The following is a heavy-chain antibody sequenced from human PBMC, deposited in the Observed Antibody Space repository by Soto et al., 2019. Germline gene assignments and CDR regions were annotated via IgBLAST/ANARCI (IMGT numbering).Heavy chain of an antibody. CDR2: INAGNGNT. D-gene: IGHD6-6*01. J-gene: IGHJ4*02. CDR3: ARASVGIAARRIDY. Sequence: ASVKVSCKASGYTFTSYAMHWVRQAPGQRLEWMGWINAGNGNTKYSQKFQGRVTITRDTSASTAYMELSSLRSEDTAVYYCARASVGIAARRIDYWGQGTLVTVSS. V-gene: IGHV1-3*01. CDR1: GYTFTSYA.